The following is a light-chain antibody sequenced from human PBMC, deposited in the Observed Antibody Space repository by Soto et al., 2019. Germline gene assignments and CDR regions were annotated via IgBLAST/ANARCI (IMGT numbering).Light chain of an antibody. Sequence: DIQMTQSPSSLSASVGDRLTMSCRASQSITNYLNWYQQKPGKAPKLLIYAASSLQSGVPSRFSGSGSGTDFTLTISSLQPEDFTTYYCQQSYSNPITFGQGTRLEIK. CDR3: QQSYSNPIT. J-gene: IGKJ5*01. V-gene: IGKV1-39*01. CDR1: QSITNY. CDR2: AAS.